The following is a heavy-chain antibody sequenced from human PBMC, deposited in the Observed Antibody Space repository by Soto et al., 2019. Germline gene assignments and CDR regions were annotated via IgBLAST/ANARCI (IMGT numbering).Heavy chain of an antibody. Sequence: SVKVSCKASGGTFSSYTITWVRQAPGQGLEWMGGITPMFGTPNYAQKFQGRVTITADESTSTAYMELSSLRSEDTAMYFCARDGTLYDSSAYYYLYWGQGTLVTVSS. CDR2: ITPMFGTP. CDR3: ARDGTLYDSSAYYYLY. V-gene: IGHV1-69*13. J-gene: IGHJ4*02. CDR1: GGTFSSYT. D-gene: IGHD3-22*01.